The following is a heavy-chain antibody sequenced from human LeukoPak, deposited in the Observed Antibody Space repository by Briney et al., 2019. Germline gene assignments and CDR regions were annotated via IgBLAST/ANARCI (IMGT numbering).Heavy chain of an antibody. J-gene: IGHJ6*03. Sequence: PSETLSLTCTVSGGSISSYYWSWIRQPPGKGLAWIGYIYYSGSTNYNPSLKSRVTISVDTSKNQFSLKLSSVTAADTAVYYCATSRELRYFDGLFPYYYYYMDVWGKGTTVTVSS. V-gene: IGHV4-59*01. CDR2: IYYSGST. CDR3: ATSRELRYFDGLFPYYYYYMDV. CDR1: GGSISSYY. D-gene: IGHD3-9*01.